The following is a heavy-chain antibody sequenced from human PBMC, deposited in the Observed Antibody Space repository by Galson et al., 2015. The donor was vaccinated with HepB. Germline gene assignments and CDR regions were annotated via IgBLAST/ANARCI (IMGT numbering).Heavy chain of an antibody. CDR1: GFTFSSYG. Sequence: SLRLSCAASGFTFSSYGMHWVRQAPGKGLEWVAVISYDGSNKYYADSVKGRFTISRDNSKNTLYLQMNSLRAEDTAVYYCAKVGEDSSGCFVYSCQGTLFTVSS. J-gene: IGHJ4*02. D-gene: IGHD3-22*01. CDR2: ISYDGSNK. CDR3: AKVGEDSSGCFVY. V-gene: IGHV3-30*18.